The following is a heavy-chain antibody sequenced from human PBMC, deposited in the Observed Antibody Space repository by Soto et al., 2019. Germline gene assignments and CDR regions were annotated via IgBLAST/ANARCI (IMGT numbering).Heavy chain of an antibody. V-gene: IGHV3-30*18. CDR2: ISYDGSNK. Sequence: HRGGSLMLSCAASGFTLRSYGMHWVRQARGKGLEWVAVISYDGSNKYYADSVKGRFTISRDNSKNTLYLQMNSLRAEDTAVYYCAKETRDYYDSSGYYLGYFDYWGQGTLVTVSS. CDR1: GFTLRSYG. J-gene: IGHJ4*02. CDR3: AKETRDYYDSSGYYLGYFDY. D-gene: IGHD3-22*01.